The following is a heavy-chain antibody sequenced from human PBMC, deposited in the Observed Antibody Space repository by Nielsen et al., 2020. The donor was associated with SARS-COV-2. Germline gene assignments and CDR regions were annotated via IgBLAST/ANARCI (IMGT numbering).Heavy chain of an antibody. D-gene: IGHD3-16*01. CDR2: IWYDGTNK. CDR3: TGLGY. J-gene: IGHJ4*02. V-gene: IGHV3-33*01. CDR1: GFIFSSYG. Sequence: GGSPRLSCAASGFIFSSYGMHWVRQAPGKGLEWVAVIWYDGTNKYYADSVKGRFTISRDNSKNTLYLQLNSLRVEDTAVYYCTGLGYWGQGTLVTVSS.